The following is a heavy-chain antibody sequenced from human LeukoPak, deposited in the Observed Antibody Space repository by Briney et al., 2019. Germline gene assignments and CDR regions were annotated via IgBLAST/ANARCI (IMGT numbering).Heavy chain of an antibody. CDR3: ARDLSGDFWSGYYFDY. J-gene: IGHJ4*02. Sequence: SQTLSLTCTVSGGSISSGSYYWTWIRQPAGKGLEWIGRIYTSGSTNYNPSLKSRVTISVDTSKNQFSLKLNSVTAADTAVYHCARDLSGDFWSGYYFDYWGQGTLVTVSS. CDR2: IYTSGST. CDR1: GGSISSGSYY. D-gene: IGHD3-3*01. V-gene: IGHV4-61*02.